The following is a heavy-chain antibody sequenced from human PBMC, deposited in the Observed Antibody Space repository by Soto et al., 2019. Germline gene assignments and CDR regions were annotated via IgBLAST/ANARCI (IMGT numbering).Heavy chain of an antibody. CDR3: ARGGGVIYSSSSGFDY. V-gene: IGHV4-34*01. D-gene: IGHD6-6*01. CDR2: INHSGST. CDR1: GGSFSGYY. Sequence: SETLSLTCAVYGGSFSGYYWSWIRQPPGKGLEWIGEINHSGSTNYNPSLKSRVTISVDTSKNLFSLKLSSVTAADTAVYFCARGGGVIYSSSSGFDYWGQGTLVTVSS. J-gene: IGHJ4*02.